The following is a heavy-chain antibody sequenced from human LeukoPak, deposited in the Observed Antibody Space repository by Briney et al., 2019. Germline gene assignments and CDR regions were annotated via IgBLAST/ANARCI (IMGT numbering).Heavy chain of an antibody. D-gene: IGHD3-22*01. CDR3: TRVTRITMIVVVIGAFDI. Sequence: GGSLRLSCTASGFTFGDYAMSWFRQAPGKGLEWVGFISSKAYGGTTEYAASVKGRFTISRDDSKSIAYLQMNSMKTEDTAVYYCTRVTRITMIVVVIGAFDIWGKGTMVTVSS. J-gene: IGHJ3*02. CDR1: GFTFGDYA. V-gene: IGHV3-49*03. CDR2: ISSKAYGGTT.